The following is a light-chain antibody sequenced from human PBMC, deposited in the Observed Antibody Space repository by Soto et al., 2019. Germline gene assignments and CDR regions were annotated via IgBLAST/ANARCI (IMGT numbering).Light chain of an antibody. CDR2: GNN. CDR3: QSYDSSLRGSNV. CDR1: GSNIGSNT. V-gene: IGLV1-40*01. Sequence: QSVLTQPPSASGAPGQRVTFSCSGSGSNIGSNTVNWYQQVPGAAPKLLISGNNNRPSGVPDRFSGSRSGTAASLAITGLQAEDEADYYCQSYDSSLRGSNVFGTGTKLTVL. J-gene: IGLJ1*01.